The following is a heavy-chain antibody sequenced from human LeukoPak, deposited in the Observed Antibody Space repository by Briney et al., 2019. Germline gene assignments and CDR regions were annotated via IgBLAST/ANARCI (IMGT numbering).Heavy chain of an antibody. CDR2: INHNGGT. V-gene: IGHV4-34*01. Sequence: SETLSLTCAVYGGSFSGYFWSWIRQPPGKGLEWIGDINHNGGTYYNPSLKSRVTISVDTSKNQFSLKLSSVTAADTAVYYCARDLFGVVPRTFDYWGQGTLVTVSS. CDR3: ARDLFGVVPRTFDY. CDR1: GGSFSGYF. J-gene: IGHJ4*02. D-gene: IGHD3-3*01.